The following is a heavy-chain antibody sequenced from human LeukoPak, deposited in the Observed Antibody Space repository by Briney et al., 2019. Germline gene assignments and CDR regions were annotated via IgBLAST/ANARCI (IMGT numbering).Heavy chain of an antibody. Sequence: GGSLRLSCAASGFTFSHYLMHWVRQVPGKGLVWVSRINSDESNTNSYADSVKGRFIISRDNAKNTLYLQMNSLGAEDTAVYFCGRGGNGIDIWGQGTTVIVSS. J-gene: IGHJ3*02. CDR3: GRGGNGIDI. V-gene: IGHV3-74*01. CDR1: GFTFSHYL. D-gene: IGHD2-8*01. CDR2: INSDESNT.